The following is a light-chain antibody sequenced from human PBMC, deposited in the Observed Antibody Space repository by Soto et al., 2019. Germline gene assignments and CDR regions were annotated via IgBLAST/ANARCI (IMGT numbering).Light chain of an antibody. CDR2: GAS. CDR3: QQYGSSPGT. CDR1: QSVSSSY. Sequence: EIVLTQSPGTLSLSPGERATLSCRASQSVSSSYLAWYQQKPGQAPRLLIYGASSRATGIPARFSGSGSGTDFTLTISRLEPEEFAVYYCQQYGSSPGTFGQGTKVDIK. V-gene: IGKV3-20*01. J-gene: IGKJ1*01.